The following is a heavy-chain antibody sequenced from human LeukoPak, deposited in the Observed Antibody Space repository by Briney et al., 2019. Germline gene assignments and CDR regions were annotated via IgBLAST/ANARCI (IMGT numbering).Heavy chain of an antibody. CDR2: IYFRGSS. CDR1: GRPINSSSYY. J-gene: IGHJ4*02. CDR3: ARQPVYSGYDHGENYFDY. Sequence: PSEPLSLTCTVSGRPINSSSYYWPWSPQPPGRGLERLGSIYFRGSSYYNPSLKSRVTISVDTSKNQFSLRLSFVTAADTAVYYCARQPVYSGYDHGENYFDYWGQGTLVTVSS. V-gene: IGHV4-39*01. D-gene: IGHD5-12*01.